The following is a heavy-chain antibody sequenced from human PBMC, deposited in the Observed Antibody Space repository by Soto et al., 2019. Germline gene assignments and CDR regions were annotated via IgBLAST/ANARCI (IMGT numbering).Heavy chain of an antibody. CDR3: ARSVAVLGAHIDY. D-gene: IGHD2-15*01. J-gene: IGHJ4*02. V-gene: IGHV4-31*02. CDR1: SDFMSRVGYF. Sequence: KHSCTLFLNRTLSSDFMSRVGYFWSWIRQHSGKGLEWIGYIYYSGSTYYNPSLKSRVTISVDTSKNRFSLRLSSVTAADTAVYFCARSVAVLGAHIDYSGQGTQVTVSS. CDR2: IYYSGST.